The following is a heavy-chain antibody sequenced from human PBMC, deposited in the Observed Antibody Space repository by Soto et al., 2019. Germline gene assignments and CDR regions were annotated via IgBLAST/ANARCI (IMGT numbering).Heavy chain of an antibody. CDR1: GYTFSDYA. V-gene: IGHV3-23*01. J-gene: IGHJ4*02. CDR2: ISGSGNSP. D-gene: IGHD2-21*01. CDR3: AKVTENEFCGGYFDL. Sequence: EVQLLESGGGLVRPGGSLRLSCAASGYTFSDYAMYWVRQAPGKGMEWVSAISGSGNSPYYADSVKGRFTISRDNSKHTLYLQLNSLTAEDTARYYCAKVTENEFCGGYFDLWGQGTLLTVSS.